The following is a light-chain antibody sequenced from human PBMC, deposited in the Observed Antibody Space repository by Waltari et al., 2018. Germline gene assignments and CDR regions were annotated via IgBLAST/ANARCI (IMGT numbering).Light chain of an antibody. J-gene: IGLJ3*02. CDR1: SSDGGFYNL. Sequence: QSALTQPASVSGSPGQSITISCTGTSSDGGFYNLVSWYQQHPGKAPELVVYEVISRPSGVSNRFSGSKSGNRASLTISGLQAEDEADYYCCSYAGRNIWVFGGGTKLTVL. V-gene: IGLV2-23*02. CDR2: EVI. CDR3: CSYAGRNIWV.